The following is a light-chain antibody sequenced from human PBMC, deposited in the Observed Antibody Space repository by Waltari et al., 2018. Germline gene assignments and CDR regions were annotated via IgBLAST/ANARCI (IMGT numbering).Light chain of an antibody. CDR2: GAS. V-gene: IGKV3-15*01. CDR3: QHYDNWPANT. J-gene: IGKJ5*01. Sequence: EIEMTQSPGTLSVSPGERATLSCRASESVGTFLAWYQQKPGQSPRLLIYGASTSATSIPARFSGSGSGTEFTLTISSLQSEDFAVYYCQHYDNWPANTFGQGTRVEIK. CDR1: ESVGTF.